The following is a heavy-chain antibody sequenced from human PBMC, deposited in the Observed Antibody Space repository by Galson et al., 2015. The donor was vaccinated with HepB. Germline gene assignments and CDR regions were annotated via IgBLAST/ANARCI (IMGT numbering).Heavy chain of an antibody. D-gene: IGHD7-27*01. V-gene: IGHV3-7*01. CDR2: IRQDGSGE. Sequence: SLRLSCAVSGFTFGDYWMSWVRQAPGKGLEWVANIRQDGSGEHYVDSVKGRFIISRDNAKNSLYLQMSRLRAEDTAVYFCARGLGRERSSPYNWFGPWGQGTLVTVSS. CDR3: ARGLGRERSSPYNWFGP. J-gene: IGHJ5*02. CDR1: GFTFGDYW.